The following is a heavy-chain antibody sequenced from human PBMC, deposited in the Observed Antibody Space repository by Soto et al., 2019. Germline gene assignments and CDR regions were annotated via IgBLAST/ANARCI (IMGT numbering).Heavy chain of an antibody. V-gene: IGHV1-2*02. D-gene: IGHD6-6*01. CDR2: INAHSGGT. CDR1: GFSFTGYY. J-gene: IGHJ5*02. Sequence: GASVKVSCKASGFSFTGYYIHWLRQAPGQGLEWMGWINAHSGGTEYAQKFQGRVTLTRDTSIATAYLTLTSLTSDDTALYYCAKDLERQLAYWLDPWGQGTQVTVSS. CDR3: AKDLERQLAYWLDP.